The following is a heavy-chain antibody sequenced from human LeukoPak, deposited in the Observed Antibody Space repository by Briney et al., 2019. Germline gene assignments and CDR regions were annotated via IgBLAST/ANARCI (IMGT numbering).Heavy chain of an antibody. V-gene: IGHV3-23*01. CDR1: GFTFSIHG. D-gene: IGHD3-10*01. J-gene: IGHJ4*02. CDR3: ARVTYGSGTYGAFDY. CDR2: ISGSGDNT. Sequence: PGGSLRLSCAASGFTFSIHGMCWVRQAPGKGLEWVSTISGSGDNTYYADSVKGRFTISRDNSKNTLYLQMNSLRAEDTAVYYCARVTYGSGTYGAFDYWGQGTLVTVSS.